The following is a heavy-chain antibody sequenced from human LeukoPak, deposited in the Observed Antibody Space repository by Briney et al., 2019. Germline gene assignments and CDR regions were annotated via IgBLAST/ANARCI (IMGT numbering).Heavy chain of an antibody. J-gene: IGHJ4*02. Sequence: LETLSLTCTVSGGSISSSSYYWGWLRQPPGEGLEWIGSIYYTGSTYYSPSLKSRVTISADTSKNEFSLKLSSVTAADTAVYYCTSEISSASNYWGQGTLVTVSS. CDR3: TSEISSASNY. D-gene: IGHD6-6*01. V-gene: IGHV4-39*01. CDR2: IYYTGST. CDR1: GGSISSSSYY.